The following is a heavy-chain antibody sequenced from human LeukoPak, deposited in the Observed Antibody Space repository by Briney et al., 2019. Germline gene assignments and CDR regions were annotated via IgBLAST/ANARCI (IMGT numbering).Heavy chain of an antibody. D-gene: IGHD6-19*01. CDR3: AKDPTGRWWLAPTGAFDI. CDR1: GFTFSSYA. Sequence: GGSLRLSCAASGFTFSSYAMSWVRQAPGKGLEWVSAISGSGGSTYYADSVKGRFTISRDNSKNTLYLQMNSLRAEDTAVYYCAKDPTGRWWLAPTGAFDIWGQGTMVTVSS. J-gene: IGHJ3*02. CDR2: ISGSGGST. V-gene: IGHV3-23*01.